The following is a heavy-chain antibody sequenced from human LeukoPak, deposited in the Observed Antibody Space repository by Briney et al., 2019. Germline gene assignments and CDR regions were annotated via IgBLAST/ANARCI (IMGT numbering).Heavy chain of an antibody. V-gene: IGHV3-48*03. CDR2: ISSIGNTI. D-gene: IGHD6-6*01. Sequence: GGSLRLSCAASEFTFTSYELNWVRQAPGKGLEGVSYISSIGNTISYADSVKGRFTISRDNAKNSLYLQVISLRAEDTAVYYCARGPSIAARYDAFDIWGQGTMVTVSS. CDR1: EFTFTSYE. J-gene: IGHJ3*02. CDR3: ARGPSIAARYDAFDI.